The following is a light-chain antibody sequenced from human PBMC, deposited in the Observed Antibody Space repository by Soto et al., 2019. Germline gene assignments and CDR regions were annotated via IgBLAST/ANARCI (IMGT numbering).Light chain of an antibody. J-gene: IGLJ1*01. CDR1: KLGDKY. V-gene: IGLV3-1*01. CDR2: QDS. CDR3: QAWDSSTAPV. Sequence: SYELTQPPSVSVSPGQTASITCSGAKLGDKYACWYQQKPGQSPVLVIYQDSKRPSGIPERFSGSNSGNTATLTISGTQAMDEADYYCQAWDSSTAPVFGTGTKVTVL.